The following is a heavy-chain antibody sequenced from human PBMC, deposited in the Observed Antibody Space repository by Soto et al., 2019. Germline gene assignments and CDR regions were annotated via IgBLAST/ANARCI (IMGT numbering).Heavy chain of an antibody. J-gene: IGHJ5*02. CDR3: ATSKPSVPPASNWFDP. CDR1: GGSISSGDYY. Sequence: QVQLQESGPGLVKPSQTLSLTCTVSGGSISSGDYYWSWIRQPPGKGLEWIGYIYYSGSTYYNPSLKSRVTISVDTSKNQSSLKLSSVTAADTAVYYCATSKPSVPPASNWFDPWGQGTLVTVSS. V-gene: IGHV4-30-4*01. CDR2: IYYSGST.